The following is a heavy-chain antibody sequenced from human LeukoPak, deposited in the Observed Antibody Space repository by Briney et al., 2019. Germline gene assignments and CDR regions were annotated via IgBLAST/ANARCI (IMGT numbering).Heavy chain of an antibody. Sequence: GGSLRLSCAASGFTFSSYAMSWVRQAPGKGLEWVSAISGSGGSTYYADSVKGRFTVSRDNSKNTLYLQMNSLRAEDTAVYYCAKDPGLSSGYCYWGQGTLVTVSS. CDR2: ISGSGGST. V-gene: IGHV3-23*01. D-gene: IGHD3-22*01. CDR3: AKDPGLSSGYCY. J-gene: IGHJ4*02. CDR1: GFTFSSYA.